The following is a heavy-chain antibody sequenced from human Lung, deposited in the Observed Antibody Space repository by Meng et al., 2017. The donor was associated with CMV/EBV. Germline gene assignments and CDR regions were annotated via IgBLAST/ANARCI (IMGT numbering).Heavy chain of an antibody. CDR2: INHRGST. Sequence: SXTLSLTCAVYGGSFSGYDWTWIRQSPGKGLEWIGEINHRGSTNYNPSLKSRLTISLDTSKNQFSLKLKSVTAADTAVYYCARGSTSVTMIVVVFTAASLAYDSWGQGTXVTVSS. CDR3: ARGSTSVTMIVVVFTAASLAYDS. V-gene: IGHV4-34*01. D-gene: IGHD3-22*01. J-gene: IGHJ4*02. CDR1: GGSFSGYD.